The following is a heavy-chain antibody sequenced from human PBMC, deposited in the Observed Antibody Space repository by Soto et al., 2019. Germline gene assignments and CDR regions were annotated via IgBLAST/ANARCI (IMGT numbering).Heavy chain of an antibody. CDR2: IYYSGST. CDR3: AREIVGATAIDY. Sequence: KTSETLSLTCTVSGGSVSSGSYYWSWIRQPPGKGLEWIGYIYYSGSTNYNPSLKSRVTISVDTSKNQFSLKLSSVTAADTAVYYCAREIVGATAIDYWGQGTLVTVSS. D-gene: IGHD1-26*01. CDR1: GGSVSSGSYY. J-gene: IGHJ4*02. V-gene: IGHV4-61*01.